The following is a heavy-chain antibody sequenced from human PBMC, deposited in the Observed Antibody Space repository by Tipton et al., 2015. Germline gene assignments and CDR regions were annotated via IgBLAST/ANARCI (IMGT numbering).Heavy chain of an antibody. Sequence: TLSLTCAVSAYSISSDYYWGWIRQPPGKGLEWIGSISHSGNTYYNPSLKSRVTMSRDTSKNQFSLKLTSVTAADTAVYYCARDRYTWYYVDSWGQGTLVTVSS. D-gene: IGHD3-16*02. CDR1: AYSISSDYY. V-gene: IGHV4-38-2*02. J-gene: IGHJ4*02. CDR2: ISHSGNT. CDR3: ARDRYTWYYVDS.